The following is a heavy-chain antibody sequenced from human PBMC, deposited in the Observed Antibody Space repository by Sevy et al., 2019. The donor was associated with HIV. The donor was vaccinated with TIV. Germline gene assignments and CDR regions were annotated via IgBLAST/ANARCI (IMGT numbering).Heavy chain of an antibody. CDR1: GFTFSNYN. Sequence: GGSLRLSCAASGFTFSNYNMHWVRQAPGKGLEWVAAIWFDGNKKYYEDSVKGRFTIFRDSSKSTQYRQMSSLRADDTAVYYCVRESPSDWYLDSWGQGTLVTVSS. V-gene: IGHV3-33*01. J-gene: IGHJ4*02. D-gene: IGHD2-2*01. CDR3: VRESPSDWYLDS. CDR2: IWFDGNKK.